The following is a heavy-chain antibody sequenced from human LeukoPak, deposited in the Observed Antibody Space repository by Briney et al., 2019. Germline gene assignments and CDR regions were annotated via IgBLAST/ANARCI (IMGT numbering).Heavy chain of an antibody. D-gene: IGHD1-26*01. Sequence: ASVKVSCKASGGTFSSYAISWVRQAPGQGLEWMGGIIPIFGTANYAQKFQGRVTITADESTSTAYMELSSLRSEDTAVYYCARAVGGSYYLVNWFDPWGQGTLVTVSS. V-gene: IGHV1-69*13. J-gene: IGHJ5*02. CDR1: GGTFSSYA. CDR3: ARAVGGSYYLVNWFDP. CDR2: IIPIFGTA.